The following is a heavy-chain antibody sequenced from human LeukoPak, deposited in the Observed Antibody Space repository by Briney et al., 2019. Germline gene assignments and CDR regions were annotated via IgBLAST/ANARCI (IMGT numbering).Heavy chain of an antibody. CDR1: GFTFSSYW. J-gene: IGHJ4*02. Sequence: GGSLRLSCAASGFTFSSYWMSWVRQAPGKGLEWVANIKQDGSEKYYVDSVKGRFTISRDNAKNSLYLQMNSLRAEDTAVYYCARVGWYYYGSGSYSPPWLDYCGQGTLVTVSS. CDR2: IKQDGSEK. D-gene: IGHD3-10*01. V-gene: IGHV3-7*01. CDR3: ARVGWYYYGSGSYSPPWLDY.